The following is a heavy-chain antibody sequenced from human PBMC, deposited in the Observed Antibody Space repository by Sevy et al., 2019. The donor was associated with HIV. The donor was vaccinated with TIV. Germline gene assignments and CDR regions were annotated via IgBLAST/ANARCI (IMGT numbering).Heavy chain of an antibody. CDR1: GTNFGAFA. D-gene: IGHD3-10*01. CDR3: AKDVVGGTYYIENYYYGMDV. V-gene: IGHV3-30*18. CDR2: LSLQGTNK. Sequence: GGSLRLSCAVSGTNFGAFAMHWVRQAPGKGLEWVAGLSLQGTNKYYADSLKGRFNISRDNSKDILYLHMKSLGPEDTAIYYCAKDVVGGTYYIENYYYGMDVWGLGTTVTVSS. J-gene: IGHJ6*02.